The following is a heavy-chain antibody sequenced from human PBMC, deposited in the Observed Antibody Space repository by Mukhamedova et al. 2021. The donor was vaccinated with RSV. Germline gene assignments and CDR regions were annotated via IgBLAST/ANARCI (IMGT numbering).Heavy chain of an antibody. Sequence: SFTNYWIGWVRQMPGKGLEWLGIIYPGDSDTRYGPSSQGQVTISADKSISTAYLQWLSLGASDTAMYYCAKSRGPYHSVTDFDFW. V-gene: IGHV5-51*01. CDR2: IYPGDSDT. CDR3: AKSRGPYHSVTDFDF. CDR1: SFTNYW. D-gene: IGHD6-25*01. J-gene: IGHJ4*01.